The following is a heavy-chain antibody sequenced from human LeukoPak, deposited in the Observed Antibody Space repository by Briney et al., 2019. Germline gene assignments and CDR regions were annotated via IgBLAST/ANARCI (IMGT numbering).Heavy chain of an antibody. V-gene: IGHV4-59*12. CDR2: IYYSGST. Sequence: PSETLSLTCTVSGGSISSYYWSWIRQPPGKGLEWIGYIYYSGSTNYNPSLKSRVTISVDTSKNQFSLKLSSVTAADTAMYYCAKGAGGFSYYNWFDPWGQGTLVTVSS. CDR1: GGSISSYY. J-gene: IGHJ5*02. CDR3: AKGAGGFSYYNWFDP. D-gene: IGHD5-18*01.